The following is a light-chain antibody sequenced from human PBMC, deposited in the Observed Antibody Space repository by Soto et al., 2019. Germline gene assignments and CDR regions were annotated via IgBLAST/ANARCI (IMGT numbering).Light chain of an antibody. CDR3: PSFTSSTSLYV. J-gene: IGLJ1*01. CDR2: QVT. CDR1: TRDIAGYNY. V-gene: IGLV2-14*01. Sequence: QSALTQPPSVSGSLGQSITISCTGTTRDIAGYNYISWYQQLPGKAPKLMIYQVTIRPSGISNRFSGSKSGNTASLTIPGLQAEDEADYYCPSFTSSTSLYVFGTGTKLTVL.